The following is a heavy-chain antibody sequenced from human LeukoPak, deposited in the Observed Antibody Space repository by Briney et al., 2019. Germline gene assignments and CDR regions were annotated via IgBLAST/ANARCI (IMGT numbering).Heavy chain of an antibody. CDR1: GGSFSGYY. CDR2: INHNGAT. D-gene: IGHD3-3*01. CDR3: ARGRRAEAISGLFTSRRFFVTFDI. J-gene: IGHJ3*02. Sequence: SETLSLTCAVYGGSFSGYYWSWIRQSPRKGLEWIGEINHNGATNYNPSLKSRVTISRDVSNNQFSLKLSSVTAADTAVYYCARGRRAEAISGLFTSRRFFVTFDIWGKGTMVTVSS. V-gene: IGHV4-34*01.